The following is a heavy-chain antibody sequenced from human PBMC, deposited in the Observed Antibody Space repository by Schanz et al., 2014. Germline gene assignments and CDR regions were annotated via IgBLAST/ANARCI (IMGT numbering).Heavy chain of an antibody. D-gene: IGHD5-18*01. V-gene: IGHV3-15*01. CDR1: GFTFSRRG. CDR3: TTGGRRGYSHYFYGMDV. J-gene: IGHJ6*02. CDR2: IKTKTDGGTT. Sequence: VQLVESGGGLVQPGRSLRLSCAASGFTFSRRGMHWVRQAPGKGLEWVGRIKTKTDGGTTDYAAPVKGRFTISRDDSTNTLYLQMNSLKTEDTAVYYCTTGGRRGYSHYFYGMDVWGQGTTVTVSS.